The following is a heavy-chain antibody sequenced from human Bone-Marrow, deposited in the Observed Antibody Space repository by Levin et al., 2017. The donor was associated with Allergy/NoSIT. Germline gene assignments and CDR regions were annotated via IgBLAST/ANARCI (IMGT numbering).Heavy chain of an antibody. CDR2: IWFDGNKK. V-gene: IGHV3-33*08. J-gene: IGHJ3*02. D-gene: IGHD2-8*02. Sequence: GESLKISCTVSGFTFSIYSINWVRQAPGKGLEWVAVIWFDGNKKYYADSVQGRFTISRDNTNNTLFLQMNSLRAEDTAVYYCARGIIGDVRVAHKEAFDIWGQGTMVSVSS. CDR1: GFTFSIYS. CDR3: ARGIIGDVRVAHKEAFDI.